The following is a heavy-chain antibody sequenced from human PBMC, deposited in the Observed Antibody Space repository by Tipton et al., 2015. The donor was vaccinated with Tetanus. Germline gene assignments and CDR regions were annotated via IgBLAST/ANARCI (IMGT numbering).Heavy chain of an antibody. CDR1: GGSISRPDLY. Sequence: LRLSCSVSGGSISRPDLYWAWIRQPPGKGLEWIGSVYQSGRPNFNPSLKSRVTMTVDTSKNQFSLNLTSVTAADTAVYYCARRSYCSSSRCFDAFDLWGQGTMVTVSS. CDR2: VYQSGRP. J-gene: IGHJ3*01. V-gene: IGHV4-39*07. CDR3: ARRSYCSSSRCFDAFDL. D-gene: IGHD2-2*01.